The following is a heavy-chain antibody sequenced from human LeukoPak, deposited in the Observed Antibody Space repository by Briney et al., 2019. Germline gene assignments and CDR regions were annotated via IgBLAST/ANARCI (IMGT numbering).Heavy chain of an antibody. CDR1: GFTFRNYV. V-gene: IGHV3-30-3*01. CDR2: TSSDLNVK. CDR3: AREGYYGSGSPPSLYFDY. D-gene: IGHD3-10*01. Sequence: GGSLGLSCAASGFTFRNYVIHWVRQAPGKGLEWVAVTSSDLNVKLYADSVKGRFTISRDNSRSALYLQMNSLRPEDTAIYYCAREGYYGSGSPPSLYFDYWGQGTLVTVSS. J-gene: IGHJ4*02.